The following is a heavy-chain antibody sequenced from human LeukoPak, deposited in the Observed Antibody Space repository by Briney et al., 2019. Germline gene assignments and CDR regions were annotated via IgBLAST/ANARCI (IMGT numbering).Heavy chain of an antibody. J-gene: IGHJ4*02. CDR1: GFTFNTYA. Sequence: GGSLRLSCAASGFTFNTYAMSRVLQAPGKGLESVSTISGSGDTTYYGDSVKGRFTISRDNSKNTLYLQMNSLRAEDTAIYYCAREVGPFDYWGQGTLVTVSS. CDR3: AREVGPFDY. CDR2: ISGSGDTT. V-gene: IGHV3-23*01. D-gene: IGHD1-26*01.